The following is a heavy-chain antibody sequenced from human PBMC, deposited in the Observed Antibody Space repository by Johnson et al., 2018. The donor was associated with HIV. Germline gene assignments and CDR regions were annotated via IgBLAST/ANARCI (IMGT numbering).Heavy chain of an antibody. V-gene: IGHV3-23*04. J-gene: IGHJ3*01. Sequence: EVQLVESGGGLVQPGGSLRLSCAASGFTFSTYAMYWVRQAPGKGLEWVSGISGSGGTTHYADSVKGRSTISRDNSKNTLYLQMNSLRVEDTAVYYCARGSRYTYDNDDAYLLHAFDFWGQGTMVTVSS. D-gene: IGHD3-22*01. CDR1: GFTFSTYA. CDR3: ARGSRYTYDNDDAYLLHAFDF. CDR2: ISGSGGTT.